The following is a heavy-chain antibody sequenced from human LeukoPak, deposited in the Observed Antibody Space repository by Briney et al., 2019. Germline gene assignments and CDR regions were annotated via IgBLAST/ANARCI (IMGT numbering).Heavy chain of an antibody. Sequence: GGSLRLSCAASGFTFSSYWMSWVRQAPGKGLEWVANIKQDGSEKYYVDSVKGRFTISRDNAKNSLYLQMNSLRAEDTAVYYCARVTLNFKTGTSLDYWGQGTLVTVSS. J-gene: IGHJ4*02. V-gene: IGHV3-7*01. CDR3: ARVTLNFKTGTSLDY. D-gene: IGHD1-1*01. CDR1: GFTFSSYW. CDR2: IKQDGSEK.